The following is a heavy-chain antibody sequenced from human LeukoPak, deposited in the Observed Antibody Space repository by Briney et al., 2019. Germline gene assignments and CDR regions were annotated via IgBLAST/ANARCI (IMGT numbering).Heavy chain of an antibody. CDR3: ARDNSPLVPTNFDY. J-gene: IGHJ4*02. CDR1: GYTFTDYG. Sequence: GASVKVSFKASGYTFTDYGFSWVRQAPGQGLEWMGWISVYNGNTNYEQKLQGRVTITTDTSTSTAYMELRSLRSDDTAVYYCARDNSPLVPTNFDYWGQGTLVTVSS. V-gene: IGHV1-18*01. CDR2: ISVYNGNT. D-gene: IGHD5-12*01.